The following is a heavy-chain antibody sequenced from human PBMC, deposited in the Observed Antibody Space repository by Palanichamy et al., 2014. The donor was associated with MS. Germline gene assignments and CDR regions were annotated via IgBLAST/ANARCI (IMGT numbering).Heavy chain of an antibody. CDR3: ARKGYDILTGYYTYAFDI. V-gene: IGHV3-30-3*01. CDR2: ISYDGSNK. Sequence: QVQLVESGGGVVQPGRSLRLSCAASGFTFSSYAMHWVRQAPGKGLEWVAVISYDGSNKYYADSVKGRFTISRDNSKNTLYLQMNSLRAEDTAVYYCARKGYDILTGYYTYAFDIWGQGTMVTVSS. J-gene: IGHJ3*02. CDR1: GFTFSSYA. D-gene: IGHD3-9*01.